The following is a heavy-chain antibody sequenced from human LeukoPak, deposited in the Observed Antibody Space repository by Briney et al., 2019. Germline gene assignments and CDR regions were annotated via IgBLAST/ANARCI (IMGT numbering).Heavy chain of an antibody. CDR1: GGSISNYY. CDR3: ARGEMATIEDAFDI. V-gene: IGHV4-59*01. J-gene: IGHJ3*02. Sequence: SETLSLTCTVSGGSISNYYWSWIRQPPGKGLEWIGYIYYRGSTNYNPSLKSRVTISVDTSKNQFSLKLSSVTAADTAVYYCARGEMATIEDAFDIWGHGTMVTVPS. D-gene: IGHD5-24*01. CDR2: IYYRGST.